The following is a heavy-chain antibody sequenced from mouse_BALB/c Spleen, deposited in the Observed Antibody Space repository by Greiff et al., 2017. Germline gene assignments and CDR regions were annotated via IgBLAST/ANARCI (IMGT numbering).Heavy chain of an antibody. CDR3: ARASGSSLDY. CDR1: GFTFSSYA. CDR2: ISSGGST. D-gene: IGHD1-1*01. Sequence: DVKLVESGGGLVKPGGSLKLSCAASGFTFSSYAMSWVRQTPEKRLEWVASISSGGSTYYPDSVKGRFTISRDNARNILYLQMSSLRSEDTAMYYCARASGSSLDYWGQGTTLTVSS. J-gene: IGHJ2*01. V-gene: IGHV5-6-5*01.